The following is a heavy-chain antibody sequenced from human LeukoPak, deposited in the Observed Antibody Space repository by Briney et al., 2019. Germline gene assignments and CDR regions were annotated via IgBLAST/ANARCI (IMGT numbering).Heavy chain of an antibody. CDR2: INHSGST. Sequence: NSSETLSLTCAVYGGSFSGYYWSWIRQPPGKGLEWIGEINHSGSTNYNPSLKSRVTISVDTSKNQFSLKLSSVTAADTAVYYCARQFPLSMIESFEAFDIWGQGTMVTVSS. D-gene: IGHD2/OR15-2a*01. V-gene: IGHV4-34*01. J-gene: IGHJ3*02. CDR3: ARQFPLSMIESFEAFDI. CDR1: GGSFSGYY.